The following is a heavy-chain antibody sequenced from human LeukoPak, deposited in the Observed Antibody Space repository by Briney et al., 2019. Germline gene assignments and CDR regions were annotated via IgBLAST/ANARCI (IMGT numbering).Heavy chain of an antibody. CDR2: INHSGST. V-gene: IGHV4-34*01. J-gene: IGHJ6*03. CDR1: GGSFSGYY. CDR3: ARVSFFRWAATRPSYYYYYMDV. D-gene: IGHD2-15*01. Sequence: SETLSLTCAVYGGSFSGYYWSWIRQPPGKGLEWIGEINHSGSTNYNPSLKSRVTISVDTSKNQFSLKLSSVTAADTAVYYCARVSFFRWAATRPSYYYYYMDVWGKGTTVTISS.